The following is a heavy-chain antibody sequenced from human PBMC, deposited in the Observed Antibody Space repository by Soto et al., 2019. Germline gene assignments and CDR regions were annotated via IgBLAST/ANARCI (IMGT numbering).Heavy chain of an antibody. D-gene: IGHD3-22*01. J-gene: IGHJ3*02. Sequence: QVQLVQSGAEVKKPGSSVKVSCKASGGTFSSYAISWARQAPGQGLEWMGGIIPIFGTANYAQKFQGRVTITADESTSTAYMELSSLRSEDTAVYYCARTFYDSSGYPNDAFDIWGQGTMVTVSS. CDR3: ARTFYDSSGYPNDAFDI. V-gene: IGHV1-69*01. CDR2: IIPIFGTA. CDR1: GGTFSSYA.